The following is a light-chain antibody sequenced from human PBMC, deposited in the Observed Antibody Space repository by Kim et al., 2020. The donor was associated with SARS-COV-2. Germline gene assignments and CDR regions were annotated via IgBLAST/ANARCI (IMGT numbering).Light chain of an antibody. Sequence: DIQMTQSPSSLSASVGDRVTITCRASQRISSYLNWYQQKPGKAPKLLIYVASTLQDGVPLRFSGSGFGTDFTLTISSLQPEDFATYYCQQSYSTPHTFGQGTTLEI. CDR1: QRISSY. CDR3: QQSYSTPHT. J-gene: IGKJ2*01. CDR2: VAS. V-gene: IGKV1-39*01.